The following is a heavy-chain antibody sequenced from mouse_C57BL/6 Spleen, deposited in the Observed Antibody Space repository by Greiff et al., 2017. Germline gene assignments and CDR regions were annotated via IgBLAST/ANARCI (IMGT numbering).Heavy chain of an antibody. D-gene: IGHD1-1*01. CDR2: IDPSDSYT. J-gene: IGHJ3*01. Sequence: QVQLQQPGAELVMPGASVKLSCKASGYTFTSYWMHWVKQRPGQGLEWIGEIDPSDSYTNYNQKFKGKSTLTVDKSSSTAYMQLCSLTSEDSAVYYCARCSSSSFAYWGQGTLVTVSA. CDR3: ARCSSSSFAY. V-gene: IGHV1-69*01. CDR1: GYTFTSYW.